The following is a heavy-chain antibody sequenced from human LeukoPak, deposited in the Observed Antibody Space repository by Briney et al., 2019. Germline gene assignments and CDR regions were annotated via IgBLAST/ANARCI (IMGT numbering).Heavy chain of an antibody. D-gene: IGHD3-10*01. CDR1: GFTFSSYG. CDR3: AKEGRLWFGESAENWFDP. J-gene: IGHJ5*02. V-gene: IGHV3-30*02. Sequence: GGSLRLSCAASGFTFSSYGMHWVRQAPGKGLEWVAFIRYDGSNKYYADSVKGRFTISRDNSKNTLYLQMNSLRAEDTAVYYCAKEGRLWFGESAENWFDPWGQGTLVTVSS. CDR2: IRYDGSNK.